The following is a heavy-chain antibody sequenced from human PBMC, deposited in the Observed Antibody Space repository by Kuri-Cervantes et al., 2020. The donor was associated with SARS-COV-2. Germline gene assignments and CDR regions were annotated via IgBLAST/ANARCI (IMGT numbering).Heavy chain of an antibody. Sequence: GESLKISCAASGFTFSSYDMHWVRQATRKGLEWVSAIGTAGDTYYPGSVKGRFTISRENAKNSLYLQMNSLRAGDTAVYYCARDLGGPRFGGMDVWGQGTTVTVSS. CDR3: ARDLGGPRFGGMDV. J-gene: IGHJ6*02. D-gene: IGHD3-16*01. V-gene: IGHV3-13*01. CDR1: GFTFSSYD. CDR2: IGTAGDT.